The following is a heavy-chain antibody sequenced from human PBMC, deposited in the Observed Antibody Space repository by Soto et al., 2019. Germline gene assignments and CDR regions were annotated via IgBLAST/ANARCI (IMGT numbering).Heavy chain of an antibody. CDR1: GFTFSTYT. Sequence: GGSLRLSCAASGFTFSTYTMNWVRQAPGKGLEWVSFISSSSNYIDYADSVKGRFTISGDNAKNSLFLQMNSLRAEDTAVYYCARDLGKLGSGTYHNHYYHGMDVWGQGTTVTVSS. V-gene: IGHV3-21*01. CDR2: ISSSSNYI. CDR3: ARDLGKLGSGTYHNHYYHGMDV. D-gene: IGHD3-10*01. J-gene: IGHJ6*02.